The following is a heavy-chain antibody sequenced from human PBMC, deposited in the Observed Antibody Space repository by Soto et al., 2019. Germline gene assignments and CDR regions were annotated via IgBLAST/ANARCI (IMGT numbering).Heavy chain of an antibody. Sequence: GGSLRLSCAASGFTFSSYWMHWVRQAPGKGLVWVSRINSDGSTTSYADSVKGRFTISRDNAKNTLYLQMNSLRAEDTAIYYWAKVPPWSDCSSVSCPFDDWGKGTLVTVAS. V-gene: IGHV3-74*01. J-gene: IGHJ4*02. D-gene: IGHD2-2*01. CDR1: GFTFSSYW. CDR2: INSDGSTT. CDR3: AKVPPWSDCSSVSCPFDD.